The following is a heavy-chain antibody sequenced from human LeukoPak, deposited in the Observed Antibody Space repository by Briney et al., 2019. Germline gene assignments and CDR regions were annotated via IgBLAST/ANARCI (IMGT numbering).Heavy chain of an antibody. CDR1: GFTFSSYG. J-gene: IGHJ5*02. CDR3: AKDTTIFGAGYNWFDP. D-gene: IGHD3-3*01. Sequence: TGGSLRLSRAASGFTFSSYGMHWVRQAPGKGLEWVAVISYDGSNKYYADSVKGRFTISRDNSKNTLYLQMNSLRAEDTAVYYCAKDTTIFGAGYNWFDPWGQGTLVTVSS. CDR2: ISYDGSNK. V-gene: IGHV3-30*18.